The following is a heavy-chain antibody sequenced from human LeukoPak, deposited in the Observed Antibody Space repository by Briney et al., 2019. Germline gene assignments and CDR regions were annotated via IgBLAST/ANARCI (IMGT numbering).Heavy chain of an antibody. J-gene: IGHJ6*03. D-gene: IGHD2-2*01. CDR3: ATTPYCSSTSCYGYYYYYYMDV. Sequence: ASVKVSCKASGYTFTSYDISWVRQATGQGLEWMGWMNPNSGNTGYAQKFQGRVTMTRNTSISTAYMELSSLRSEDTAVYYCATTPYCSSTSCYGYYYYYYMDVWGKGTTVTTSS. CDR1: GYTFTSYD. V-gene: IGHV1-8*01. CDR2: MNPNSGNT.